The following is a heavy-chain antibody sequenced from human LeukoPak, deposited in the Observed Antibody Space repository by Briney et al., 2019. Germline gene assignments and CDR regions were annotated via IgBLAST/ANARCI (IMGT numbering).Heavy chain of an antibody. V-gene: IGHV4-59*01. Sequence: SETLSLTCTVSGGSISSYYWSWIRQPPGKGLEWNGYIYYSGSTSYNPSLKSRVTISVDTSTNQFSLKLSSVTADDTAVYYCAGGSSDYDSSGYYYRNAFDIWGQGTMVTVSS. CDR1: GGSISSYY. CDR2: IYYSGST. D-gene: IGHD3-22*01. CDR3: AGGSSDYDSSGYYYRNAFDI. J-gene: IGHJ3*02.